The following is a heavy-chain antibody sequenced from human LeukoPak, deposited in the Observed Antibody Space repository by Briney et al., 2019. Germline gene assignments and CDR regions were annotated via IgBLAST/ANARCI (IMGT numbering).Heavy chain of an antibody. Sequence: GGSLRLSCAASGFTFSSYAMSWVRQAPGKGLEWVSAISGSGGSTYYADSVKGRFTISRDNSKNTLYLQMNSLRAEDTAVYYCAKDSHHSSGWYYSDYWGQGTLVTVSS. J-gene: IGHJ4*02. CDR3: AKDSHHSSGWYYSDY. CDR2: ISGSGGST. D-gene: IGHD6-19*01. V-gene: IGHV3-23*01. CDR1: GFTFSSYA.